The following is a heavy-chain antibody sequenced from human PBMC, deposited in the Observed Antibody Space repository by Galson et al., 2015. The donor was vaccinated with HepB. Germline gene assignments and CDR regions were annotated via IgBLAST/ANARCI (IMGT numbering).Heavy chain of an antibody. J-gene: IGHJ4*02. V-gene: IGHV1-46*01. CDR2: IDPNDGSA. CDR3: ATAADQYFDY. CDR1: GYTFSIYY. Sequence: SCKVSGYTFSIYYMHWVRQAPGQGLEWMGIIDPNDGSANYTRKFQGRAILTWDTSTSTVSMELSSLRSEDTAMYYCATAADQYFDYWGQGTRVTVSS.